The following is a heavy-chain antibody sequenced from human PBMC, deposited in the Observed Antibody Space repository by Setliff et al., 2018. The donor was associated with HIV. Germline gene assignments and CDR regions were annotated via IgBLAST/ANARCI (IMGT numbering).Heavy chain of an antibody. J-gene: IGHJ6*03. D-gene: IGHD2-2*01. Sequence: NPSETLSLTCTVSGGSISSGSYYWSWIRQPAGKGLEWIGRIYTSGSTNYNPSLKSRVTISVDKSKNQFSLKLSSVTAADTAVYYCARRYCSSTSCYYYYYYYMDVWGKGTTVTVSS. CDR2: IYTSGST. CDR1: GGSISSGSYY. CDR3: ARRYCSSTSCYYYYYYYMDV. V-gene: IGHV4-61*02.